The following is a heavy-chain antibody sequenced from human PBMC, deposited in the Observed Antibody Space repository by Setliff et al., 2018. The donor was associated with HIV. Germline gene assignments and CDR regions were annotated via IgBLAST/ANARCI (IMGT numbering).Heavy chain of an antibody. Sequence: SVKVSCKASGDTFSNSAIYWVRQAPGQGLEWMGGIIPLYGTSKYAQKFQGRVAITTDELMTTAYMELSSLRSDDTAVYYCARLRPTAFFDYWGQGTLVTVSS. CDR2: IIPLYGTS. J-gene: IGHJ4*02. CDR3: ARLRPTAFFDY. CDR1: GDTFSNSA. D-gene: IGHD3-3*01. V-gene: IGHV1-69*05.